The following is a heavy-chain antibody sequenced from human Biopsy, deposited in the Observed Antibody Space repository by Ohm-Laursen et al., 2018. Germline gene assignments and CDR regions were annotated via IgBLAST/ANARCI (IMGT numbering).Heavy chain of an antibody. Sequence: TLSLTCTVSGGSISSGGSYWSWIRQRPGKGLEWIGYIFNSANTYYNPSLKNLITISGDTSKNQLSLKLNSVTAAGTAVYYCARGDYFDSNGYFWFDPWGQGTLVTVSS. CDR1: GGSISSGGSY. J-gene: IGHJ5*02. V-gene: IGHV4-31*01. D-gene: IGHD3-22*01. CDR2: IFNSANT. CDR3: ARGDYFDSNGYFWFDP.